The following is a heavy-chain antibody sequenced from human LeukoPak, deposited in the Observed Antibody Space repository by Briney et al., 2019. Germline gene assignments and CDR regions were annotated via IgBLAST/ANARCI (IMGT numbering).Heavy chain of an antibody. J-gene: IGHJ4*02. CDR3: ARGHYDVLAASYKWTPDY. V-gene: IGHV3-21*01. Sequence: GGSLRLSCAASGFTFNTFNMNWVRQAPGKGLEWVSSITSGGDYIYYADSVKGRFTTSRDNAKNSLSLQLNSLRVEDTAVYYCARGHYDVLAASYKWTPDYWGQGTLVAVSS. D-gene: IGHD3-9*01. CDR1: GFTFNTFN. CDR2: ITSGGDYI.